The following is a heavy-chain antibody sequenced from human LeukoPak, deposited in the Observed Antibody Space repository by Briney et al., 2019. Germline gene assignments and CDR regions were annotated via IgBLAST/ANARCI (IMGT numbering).Heavy chain of an antibody. D-gene: IGHD6-19*01. CDR2: INSDGSNT. CDR3: ARVRDISGHWGFLDY. Sequence: GGPLRLSCAASGFTFSSYWMHWARQAPGKGLVWVSRINSDGSNTNYADSVKGRFTISRDNAKNTLYLQMNSLRAEDTAVFYCARVRDISGHWGFLDYWGQGTLVTVSS. V-gene: IGHV3-74*01. CDR1: GFTFSSYW. J-gene: IGHJ4*02.